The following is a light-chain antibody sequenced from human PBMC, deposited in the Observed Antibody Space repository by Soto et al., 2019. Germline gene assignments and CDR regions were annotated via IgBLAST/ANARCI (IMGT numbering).Light chain of an antibody. CDR3: LLSYGGARRV. V-gene: IGLV7-46*01. CDR2: DTS. J-gene: IGLJ2*01. CDR1: TGAVTSGHY. Sequence: QAVVTQEPSLTVSPGGTVTLTCASSTGAVTSGHYPYWFQQKPGQAPRTLIYDTSNKHSWTPARFSGSLLGGNPALTLSGAQPEDEAEYFCLLSYGGARRVFGGGTKLTVL.